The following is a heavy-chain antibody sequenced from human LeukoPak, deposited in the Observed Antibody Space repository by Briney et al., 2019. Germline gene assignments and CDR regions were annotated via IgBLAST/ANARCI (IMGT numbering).Heavy chain of an antibody. CDR2: IRQDGNEK. J-gene: IGHJ4*02. Sequence: PGGSLRLSCAASGFTFSDYWMSWVRQAPGKGPEWVANIRQDGNEKYSVDSVKGRFTISRDNAKSSVYLQMNSLRVEDTAVYYCARDKMMGATFFDYWGQGILVTVSS. CDR3: ARDKMMGATFFDY. CDR1: GFTFSDYW. V-gene: IGHV3-7*03. D-gene: IGHD1-26*01.